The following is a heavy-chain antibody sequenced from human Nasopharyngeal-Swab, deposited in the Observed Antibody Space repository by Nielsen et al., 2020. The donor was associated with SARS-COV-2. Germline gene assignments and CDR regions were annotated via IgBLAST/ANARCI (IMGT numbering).Heavy chain of an antibody. J-gene: IGHJ5*02. CDR3: ARDWIIYGSGSYFWFDP. Sequence: GGSLRLSCAASGFTFSSYDMHWVRQATGKGLEWVSAIGTAGDTYYPGSVKGRFTISRENAKNSLYLQMNSLRAGGTAVYYCARDWIIYGSGSYFWFDPWGQGTLVTVSS. CDR2: IGTAGDT. D-gene: IGHD3-10*01. CDR1: GFTFSSYD. V-gene: IGHV3-13*04.